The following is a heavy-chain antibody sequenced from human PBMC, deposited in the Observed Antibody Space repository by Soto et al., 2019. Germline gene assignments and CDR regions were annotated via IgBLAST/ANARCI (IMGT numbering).Heavy chain of an antibody. D-gene: IGHD1-1*01. Sequence: SVQFSWHASVGAFRRYAIMCVRHAPGQGLEWMGGIIPIFGTANYAQKFQGRVTITADESTSTAYMEPSSLRSEDTAVYYCAKVRQPAYYYYGMDVWGQGTTVNVSS. CDR1: VGAFRRYA. J-gene: IGHJ6*02. CDR2: IIPIFGTA. CDR3: AKVRQPAYYYYGMDV. V-gene: IGHV1-69*01.